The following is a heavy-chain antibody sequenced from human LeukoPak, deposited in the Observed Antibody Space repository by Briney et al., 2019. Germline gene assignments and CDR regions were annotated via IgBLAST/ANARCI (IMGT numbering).Heavy chain of an antibody. V-gene: IGHV3-30-3*01. CDR3: ARVPSGYCSSTSCFEGGYYMDV. J-gene: IGHJ6*03. Sequence: PGRSLRLSCAASGFTFSSYAMHWVRQAPGKGLEWVAVISYDGSNKYYADSVKGRFTISRDNSKNTLYLQMNSLRAEDTAVYYCARVPSGYCSSTSCFEGGYYMDVWGKGTTVTVSS. CDR1: GFTFSSYA. CDR2: ISYDGSNK. D-gene: IGHD2-2*01.